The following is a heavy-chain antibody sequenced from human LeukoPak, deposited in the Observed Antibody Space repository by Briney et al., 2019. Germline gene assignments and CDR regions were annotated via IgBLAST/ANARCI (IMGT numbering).Heavy chain of an antibody. CDR2: IKQDESER. V-gene: IGHV3-7*01. CDR3: ARARTSTSSAGSCYSN. D-gene: IGHD2-15*01. CDR1: GFTFSNYW. J-gene: IGHJ4*02. Sequence: GGSLRLSCAASGFTFSNYWMTWVRQAPGKGLEWVANIKQDESERYYVDSVKGRFTISRDNAQNSLYLQMNSLRVEGTAVYYCARARTSTSSAGSCYSNWGQGTLVTVSS.